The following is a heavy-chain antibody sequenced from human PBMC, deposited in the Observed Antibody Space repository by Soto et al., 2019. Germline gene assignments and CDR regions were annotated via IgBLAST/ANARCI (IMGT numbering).Heavy chain of an antibody. D-gene: IGHD1-26*01. CDR3: VKGLRIGGATTTPYFDY. J-gene: IGHJ4*02. V-gene: IGHV3-72*01. CDR1: GLTFSDRY. Sequence: EVQLVESGGGLVHPGGSLRLSCAASGLTFSDRYMDCVRQAPGKGLEWVGRIRKKTNSYTTEYAASVKGRFIISRDDSTNSLYLQMSSLKTEDTAVYYCVKGLRIGGATTTPYFDYWGQGTLVTVSS. CDR2: IRKKTNSYTT.